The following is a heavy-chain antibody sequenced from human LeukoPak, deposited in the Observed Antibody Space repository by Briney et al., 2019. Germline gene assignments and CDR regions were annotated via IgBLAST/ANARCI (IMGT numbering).Heavy chain of an antibody. D-gene: IGHD3-10*01. CDR1: GGTFSSYA. CDR2: IIPILGIA. CDR3: ARDRGSYYFDY. V-gene: IGHV1-69*04. J-gene: IGHJ4*02. Sequence: ASVKVSCKASGGTFSSYAISWVRQAPGQGLEWMGRIIPILGIANHAQKFQGRVTITADKSTSTAYMELSSLRSEDTAVYYCARDRGSYYFDYWGQGTLVTVSS.